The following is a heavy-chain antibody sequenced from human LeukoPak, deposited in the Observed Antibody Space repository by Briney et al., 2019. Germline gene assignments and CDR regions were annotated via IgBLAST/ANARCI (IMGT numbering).Heavy chain of an antibody. Sequence: GGSLRLSCADSGYTFGRYWMHWVRQAPGKGLVWVSHITTDGSGTSYADSVKGRFTISRDNAKNTLYLQMNSLRAEDTAVYYCARGAIVGANFDYWGQGTLVTVSS. V-gene: IGHV3-74*01. CDR2: ITTDGSGT. J-gene: IGHJ4*02. CDR3: ARGAIVGANFDY. CDR1: GYTFGRYW. D-gene: IGHD1-26*01.